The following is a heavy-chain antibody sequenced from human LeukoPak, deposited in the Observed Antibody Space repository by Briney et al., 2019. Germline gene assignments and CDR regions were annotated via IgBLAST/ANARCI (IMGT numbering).Heavy chain of an antibody. Sequence: GGSLRLSCAASGFTFSSYAMSWDPQAPGNGLEGVSATSGSGGSTYYADSVKGRFTISRDNSKNTLDLQMNSLRAEDTAVYYCAKDHRVVVPAARSWFDPWGQGTLVTVSS. V-gene: IGHV3-23*01. CDR1: GFTFSSYA. J-gene: IGHJ5*02. CDR2: TSGSGGST. CDR3: AKDHRVVVPAARSWFDP. D-gene: IGHD2-2*01.